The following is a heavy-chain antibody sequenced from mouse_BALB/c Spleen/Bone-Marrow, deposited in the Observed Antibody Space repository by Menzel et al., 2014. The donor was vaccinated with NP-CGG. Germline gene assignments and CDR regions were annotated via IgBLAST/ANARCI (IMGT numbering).Heavy chain of an antibody. Sequence: QVQLQQSGAELVRPGASVKLSCKASGYSFTSYWMNWVKQRPGQGLEWIGMIHPSDSESRLNQKFKDKATLTVDKSSSTAYMQLSSPTSEDSAVYYCTRYDLTTGAFAYWGQGTLVTVSA. D-gene: IGHD2-12*01. J-gene: IGHJ3*01. CDR3: TRYDLTTGAFAY. CDR2: IHPSDSES. V-gene: IGHV1-61*01. CDR1: GYSFTSYW.